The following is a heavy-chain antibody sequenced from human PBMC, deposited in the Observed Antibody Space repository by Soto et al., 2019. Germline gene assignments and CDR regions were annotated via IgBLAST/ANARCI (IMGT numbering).Heavy chain of an antibody. J-gene: IGHJ4*02. CDR2: IIPVFGTT. Sequence: QVQLVQSGAELKKPGSSVKVSCKASGDTFSGYPINWVRQAPGESLEWMGRIIPVFGTTNDAQRFEGRVTFTADEATNTAYMELRGLLSEDTAVYYCARDGGFGELKYWGPGTLVTVSS. CDR1: GDTFSGYP. D-gene: IGHD3-10*01. V-gene: IGHV1-69*18. CDR3: ARDGGFGELKY.